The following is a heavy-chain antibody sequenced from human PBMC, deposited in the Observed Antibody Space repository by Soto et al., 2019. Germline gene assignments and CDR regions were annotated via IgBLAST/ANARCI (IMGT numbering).Heavy chain of an antibody. J-gene: IGHJ4*02. V-gene: IGHV4-39*01. Sequence: QLQLQESGPGLVKPSETLSLTCFVSGGSISSNNYYWGWIRQPPGKGLEWIGSMSYSRSTYYNPSLQGRVTISRDKAKNQFSPKLTSGTGGDTAVYYCASQLGPTNWGGGYFDYWGQGPLVTVSS. CDR1: GGSISSNNYY. CDR2: MSYSRST. CDR3: ASQLGPTNWGGGYFDY. D-gene: IGHD7-27*01.